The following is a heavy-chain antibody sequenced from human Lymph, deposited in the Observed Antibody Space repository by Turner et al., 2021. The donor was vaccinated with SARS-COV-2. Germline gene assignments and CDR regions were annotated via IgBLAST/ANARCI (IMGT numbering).Heavy chain of an antibody. CDR2: ISYDGSNK. Sequence: QVQLVESGGGAVQPGRSLRLPWAASGFTFSTYAIYWVRQAPGKGLEWVAVISYDGSNKYYADSVKGRFTISRDNSKNTLYLQMNSLRAEDTAVYYCARYASGGYFYYGMDVWGQGTTVTVSS. V-gene: IGHV3-30*04. CDR1: GFTFSTYA. D-gene: IGHD3-10*01. J-gene: IGHJ6*02. CDR3: ARYASGGYFYYGMDV.